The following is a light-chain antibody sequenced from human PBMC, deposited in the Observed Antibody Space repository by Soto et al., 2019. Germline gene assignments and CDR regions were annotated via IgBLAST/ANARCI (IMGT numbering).Light chain of an antibody. CDR1: QDINNY. CDR3: QQYDNLPYT. J-gene: IGKJ2*01. V-gene: IGKV1-33*01. Sequence: QMTQSPSSLSASEGDRVTITCQASQDINNYLNWYQQKPGEAPKLLIYDASNLETGVPSRFSGSGSGTDFTVTISSLQPEDIATYHCQQYDNLPYTFGQGTKLQIK. CDR2: DAS.